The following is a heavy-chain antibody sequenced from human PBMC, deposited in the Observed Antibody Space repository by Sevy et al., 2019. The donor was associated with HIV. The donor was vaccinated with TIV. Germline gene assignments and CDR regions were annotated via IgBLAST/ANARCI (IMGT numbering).Heavy chain of an antibody. Sequence: GEFLKISCAASGFTFSSYSMNWVRQAPGKGLEWVSYISSSSSTIYYADSVKGRFTISRDNAKNSLYLQMNSLRDEDTAVYYCARDFTGGLGEFDYWGQGTLVTVSS. CDR1: GFTFSSYS. J-gene: IGHJ4*02. V-gene: IGHV3-48*02. CDR2: ISSSSSTI. CDR3: ARDFTGGLGEFDY. D-gene: IGHD3-16*01.